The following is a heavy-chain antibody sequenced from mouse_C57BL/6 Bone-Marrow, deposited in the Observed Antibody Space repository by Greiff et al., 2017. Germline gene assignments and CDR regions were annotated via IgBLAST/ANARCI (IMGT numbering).Heavy chain of an antibody. J-gene: IGHJ2*01. CDR1: GYTFTDYE. V-gene: IGHV1-15*01. CDR2: IDPETGGT. Sequence: VQLHQSGAELVRPGASVTLSCKASGYTFTDYEMHWVKQTPVHGLEWIGAIDPETGGTAYNQKFKGKAILTADKSSSTAYMELRSLTSEDSAVYYCTRRRLYWGQGTTLTVSS. CDR3: TRRRLY.